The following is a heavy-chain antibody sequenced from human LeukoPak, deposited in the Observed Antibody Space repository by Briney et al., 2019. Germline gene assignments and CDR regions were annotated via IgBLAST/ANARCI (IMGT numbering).Heavy chain of an antibody. CDR3: ARGPYCSSTSCIFFPSLFDP. Sequence: SVKVSCKASGGTFSSYAISWVRQAPGQGLEWMGGIIPIFGTANYAQKFQGRVTITADESTSTAYMELSSLRSEDTAVYYCARGPYCSSTSCIFFPSLFDPWGQGTLVTVSS. D-gene: IGHD2-2*01. J-gene: IGHJ5*02. V-gene: IGHV1-69*13. CDR1: GGTFSSYA. CDR2: IIPIFGTA.